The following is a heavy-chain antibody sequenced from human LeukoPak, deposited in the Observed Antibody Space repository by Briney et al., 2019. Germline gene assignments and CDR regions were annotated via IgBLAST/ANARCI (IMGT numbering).Heavy chain of an antibody. CDR2: INHSGST. J-gene: IGHJ4*02. V-gene: IGHV4-34*01. D-gene: IGHD3-10*01. CDR3: ARGGVGWFGELSAWNYFDY. CDR1: GGSFSGYY. Sequence: SETLSLTCAVYGGSFSGYYWSWIRQPPGKGLEWIGEINHSGSTNYNPSLKSRVTISENTSKNQFSLKLSSVTAADTAVYYCARGGVGWFGELSAWNYFDYWGQGTLVTVSS.